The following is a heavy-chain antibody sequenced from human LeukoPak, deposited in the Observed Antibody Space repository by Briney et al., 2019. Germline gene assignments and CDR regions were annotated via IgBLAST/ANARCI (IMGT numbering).Heavy chain of an antibody. V-gene: IGHV4-59*01. Sequence: SETLSLTCTVSGVSISSYYWSWIRQPPGKGLEWIGYIYYSGSTNYNPSLKSRVTISVDTSKNQFSLKLSSVTAADTAVYYCARGRTGNDFWGQGTLVTVSS. CDR3: ARGRTGNDF. CDR2: IYYSGST. CDR1: GVSISSYY. J-gene: IGHJ5*01.